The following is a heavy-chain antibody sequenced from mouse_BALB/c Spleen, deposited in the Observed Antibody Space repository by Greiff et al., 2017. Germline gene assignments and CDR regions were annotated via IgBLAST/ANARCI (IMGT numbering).Heavy chain of an antibody. V-gene: IGHV5-17*02. CDR3: ARFGDIYYGYDERAWFAY. CDR2: ISSGSSTI. D-gene: IGHD2-2*01. Sequence: EVKLMESGGGLVQPGGSRKLSCAASGFTFSSFGMHWVRQAPEKGLEWVAYISSGSSTIYYADTVKGRFTISRDNPKNTLFLQMSSLRSEDTAMYYCARFGDIYYGYDERAWFAYWGQGTLVTVSA. J-gene: IGHJ3*01. CDR1: GFTFSSFG.